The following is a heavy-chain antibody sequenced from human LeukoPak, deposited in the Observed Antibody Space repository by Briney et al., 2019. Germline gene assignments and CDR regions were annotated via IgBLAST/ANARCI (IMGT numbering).Heavy chain of an antibody. CDR1: GLTFTGYP. CDR2: IRYDGSNK. D-gene: IGHD2-2*01. CDR3: AKVPAIVVVPA. J-gene: IGHJ5*02. Sequence: PGGALRVSSEASGLTFTGYPIGGVGQAPAKGGGGVAFIRYDGSNKYYADSVKGRFTISRDNSKNTLYLQMNSLRAEDTAVYYCAKVPAIVVVPAWGQGTLVTVSS. V-gene: IGHV3-30*02.